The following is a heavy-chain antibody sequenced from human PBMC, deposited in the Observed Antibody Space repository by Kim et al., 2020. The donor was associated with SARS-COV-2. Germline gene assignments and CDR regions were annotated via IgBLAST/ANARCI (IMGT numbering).Heavy chain of an antibody. CDR3: ARGRGAIITLNFDF. V-gene: IGHV4-34*01. CDR1: GESVRGYY. Sequence: SETLSLTCAVYGESVRGYYWSWIRQSPGRGLEWIAEVNESGSTNYNPSLKSRVTILLDTTRNHVSLKLSSVTAADTAVYYCARGRGAIITLNFDFWGQGTLVNVSA. D-gene: IGHD3-10*01. J-gene: IGHJ4*02. CDR2: VNESGST.